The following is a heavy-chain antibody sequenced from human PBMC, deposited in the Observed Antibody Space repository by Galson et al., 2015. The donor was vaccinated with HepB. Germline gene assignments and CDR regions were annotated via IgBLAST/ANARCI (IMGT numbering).Heavy chain of an antibody. V-gene: IGHV3-23*01. D-gene: IGHD6-13*01. CDR1: GFTFSSYA. J-gene: IGHJ4*02. Sequence: SLRLSCAASGFTFSSYAMSWVRQAPGKGLEWVSAISGSGGSTYYADSVKGRFTISRDNSKNTLYLQMNSLRAEDTAVYYCAKSERTSSSWYRFYYFDYWGQGTLVTVSS. CDR2: ISGSGGST. CDR3: AKSERTSSSWYRFYYFDY.